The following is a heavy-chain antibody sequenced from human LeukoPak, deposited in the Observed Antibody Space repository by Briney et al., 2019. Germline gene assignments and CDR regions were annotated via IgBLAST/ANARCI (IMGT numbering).Heavy chain of an antibody. D-gene: IGHD1-26*01. J-gene: IGHJ6*02. CDR3: ATRGRSGYYYGMDV. CDR2: ISSRGAT. V-gene: IGHV3-66*01. Sequence: GGSLRISCAASGFIVSNNYMSWARQAPGKGLEWVSIISSRGATYYTDSVKGRFTISRDNSQNTLYLKMNSLRAEDTAVYYCATRGRSGYYYGMDVWGPGTTVTVSS. CDR1: GFIVSNNY.